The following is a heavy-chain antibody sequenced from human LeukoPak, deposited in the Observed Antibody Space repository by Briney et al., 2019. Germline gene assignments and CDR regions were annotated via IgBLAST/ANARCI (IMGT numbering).Heavy chain of an antibody. CDR2: ISGSGGST. Sequence: PGGSLRLSCAASGFTFSRYAMSWVRQAPGKGLEWVSAISGSGGSTYYADSVKGRFTISRDNSKNTLHLQMNSLRAEDTAVYYCAKVHFSSSCPICHFDYWGQGTLVTVSS. CDR3: AKVHFSSSCPICHFDY. CDR1: GFTFSRYA. J-gene: IGHJ4*02. V-gene: IGHV3-23*01. D-gene: IGHD6-13*01.